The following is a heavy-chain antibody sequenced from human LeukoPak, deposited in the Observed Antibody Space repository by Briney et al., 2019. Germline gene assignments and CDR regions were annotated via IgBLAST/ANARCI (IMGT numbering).Heavy chain of an antibody. J-gene: IGHJ5*02. D-gene: IGHD3/OR15-3a*01. CDR1: GGSISDHY. V-gene: IGHV4-59*08. CDR2: IYYNEAP. CDR3: ARGHYDLAP. Sequence: SETLSLTCSVSGGSISDHYWSWIRQSPGKGLEWIAYIYYNEAPNYNPSLNARVTMSLDMSKNQFSLRLTSVTAADTAVYYCARGHYDLAPWGQGILVTVSS.